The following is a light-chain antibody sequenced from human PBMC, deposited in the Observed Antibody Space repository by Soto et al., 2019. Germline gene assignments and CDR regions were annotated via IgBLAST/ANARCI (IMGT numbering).Light chain of an antibody. V-gene: IGLV2-14*03. CDR2: EVS. J-gene: IGLJ1*01. CDR3: SSYTTSTTVV. Sequence: QSALTQPASVSGSPGQSITFSCTGTSSDVGGYNFVSWYQQHPGKAPKLMIYEVSSRPSGVSNRFSGSKSGNTASLTISGLQPEDEADYYCSSYTTSTTVVFGTGTKVTV. CDR1: SSDVGGYNF.